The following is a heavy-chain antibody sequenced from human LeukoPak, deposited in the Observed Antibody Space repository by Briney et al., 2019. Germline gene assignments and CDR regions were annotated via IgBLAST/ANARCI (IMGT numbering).Heavy chain of an antibody. Sequence: GGSLRLSCAASGFTFSSYSMNWVRQAPGKGLEWVAGLSGSAGGSNYADSVEGRFTISRDNSKSTLHLEMNGLRAEDTADYYCVKAHGSFNGAFEIWGQGTMVTVSS. CDR3: VKAHGSFNGAFEI. CDR1: GFTFSSYS. J-gene: IGHJ3*02. V-gene: IGHV3-23*01. CDR2: LSGSAGGS. D-gene: IGHD2-8*01.